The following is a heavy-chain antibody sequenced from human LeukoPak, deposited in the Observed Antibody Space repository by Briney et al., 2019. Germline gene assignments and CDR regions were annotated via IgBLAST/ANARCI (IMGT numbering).Heavy chain of an antibody. V-gene: IGHV1-3*01. CDR3: ARGSSSDWPLEY. J-gene: IGHJ4*02. D-gene: IGHD6-19*01. Sequence: GASVKVSCKASGYTFINYAIHWVRQAPGQRLEWMGWINAYNGVTEYSQKLQGRVTITKDTSASTAYMDLSTLRSEDTAVYYCARGSSSDWPLEYWGRGILVTVSS. CDR1: GYTFINYA. CDR2: INAYNGVT.